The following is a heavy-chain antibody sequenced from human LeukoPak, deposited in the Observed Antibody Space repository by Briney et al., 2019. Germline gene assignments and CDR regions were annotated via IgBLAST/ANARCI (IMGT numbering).Heavy chain of an antibody. D-gene: IGHD3-10*01. V-gene: IGHV4-39*07. CDR1: GGSISSSSYY. Sequence: PSETLSLTCTVSGGSISSSSYYWGWIRQPPGKGLEWIGSIYYSGSTYYNPSLKSRVTISVDTSKNQFSLKLSSVTAADTAVYYCARDLGFGEYLDYWGQGTLVTVSS. CDR2: IYYSGST. J-gene: IGHJ4*02. CDR3: ARDLGFGEYLDY.